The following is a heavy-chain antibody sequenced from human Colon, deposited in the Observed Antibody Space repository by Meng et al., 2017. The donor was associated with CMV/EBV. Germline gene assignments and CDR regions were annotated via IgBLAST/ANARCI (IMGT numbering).Heavy chain of an antibody. CDR1: NNNA. J-gene: IGHJ6*02. D-gene: IGHD6-6*01. Sequence: NNNAINWVRQAPGQGLEWMGSIAPILGVPNYAQKFQGKVTIAADKSTSTAYLELSSLTFEDTAVYYCAKSLRSIAARRGPYYYGMDVWGQGTMVTVSS. V-gene: IGHV1-69*04. CDR2: IAPILGVP. CDR3: AKSLRSIAARRGPYYYGMDV.